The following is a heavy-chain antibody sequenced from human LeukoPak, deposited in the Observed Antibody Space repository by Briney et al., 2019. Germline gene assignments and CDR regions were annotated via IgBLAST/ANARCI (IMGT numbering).Heavy chain of an antibody. CDR1: GGSIRSSSYY. J-gene: IGHJ4*02. CDR3: ARHPSGSSFDY. D-gene: IGHD1-26*01. Sequence: SDTLSLTCSVSGGSIRSSSYYWGWIRQPPGKGLEWIGTIHYTGSTYYTPSLKSRVTVSVDTSNNQFSLKVSSVTAADTAVYYCARHPSGSSFDYWGQGTLVAVSS. V-gene: IGHV4-39*01. CDR2: IHYTGST.